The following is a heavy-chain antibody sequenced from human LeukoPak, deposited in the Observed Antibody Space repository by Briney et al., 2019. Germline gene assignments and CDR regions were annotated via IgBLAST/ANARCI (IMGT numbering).Heavy chain of an antibody. CDR3: ARDLSGNYPFDY. CDR1: GYTFRIYA. Sequence: ASVKVSCKASGYTFRIYAINWVRQAPGQGLEWMGWINPNSGGTNYAQKFQGWVTMTRDTSISTAYMELSRLRSDDTAVYYCARDLSGNYPFDYWGQGTLVTVSS. J-gene: IGHJ4*02. V-gene: IGHV1-2*04. CDR2: INPNSGGT. D-gene: IGHD1-26*01.